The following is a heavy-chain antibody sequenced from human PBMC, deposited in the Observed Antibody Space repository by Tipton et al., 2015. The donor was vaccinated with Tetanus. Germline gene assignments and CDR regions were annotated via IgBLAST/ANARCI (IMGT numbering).Heavy chain of an antibody. J-gene: IGHJ5*02. Sequence: TLSLTCSVSGGPISGSNYFWNWIRQQPGKGPEWIGYIYYSGSTHYNPSLKGRVTMSVDTSKNQFSLKLNSVTAADTAVYYCARDQGGGRVVRLNWFDPWGQGILVTVSS. CDR2: IYYSGST. CDR1: GGPISGSNYF. CDR3: ARDQGGGRVVRLNWFDP. D-gene: IGHD6-6*01. V-gene: IGHV4-31*03.